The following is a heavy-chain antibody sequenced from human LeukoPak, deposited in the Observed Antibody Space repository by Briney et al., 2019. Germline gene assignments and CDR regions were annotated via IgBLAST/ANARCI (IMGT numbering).Heavy chain of an antibody. Sequence: GGSLRLSCVASGFIVNSYGMHWVRQAPGKGLEWVAVLSSDGSNKYYADSVKGRFTISRDNSKNTLYLQMNSLRAEDTAVYYCARVGYSSGWYRNWGQGTLVTVTS. CDR3: ARVGYSSGWYRN. CDR2: LSSDGSNK. J-gene: IGHJ4*02. V-gene: IGHV3-30*03. D-gene: IGHD6-19*01. CDR1: GFIVNSYG.